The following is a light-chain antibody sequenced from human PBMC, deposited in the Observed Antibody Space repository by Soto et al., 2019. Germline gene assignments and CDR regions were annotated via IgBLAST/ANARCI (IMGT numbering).Light chain of an antibody. CDR3: QQAKTLTIR. J-gene: IGKJ5*01. CDR1: QGITSW. V-gene: IGKV1-12*01. Sequence: SASVVDDFCTTCRASQGITSWLAWYQKKPGKAPRLLIYAASNLQSGVPSRFSGSGSGTDLTLTISCLQPEDSASYCCQQAKTLTIRFGQGTRLEIK. CDR2: AAS.